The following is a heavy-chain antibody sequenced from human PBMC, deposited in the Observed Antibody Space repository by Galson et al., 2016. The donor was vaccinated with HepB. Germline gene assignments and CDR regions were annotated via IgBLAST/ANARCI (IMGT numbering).Heavy chain of an antibody. D-gene: IGHD1-7*01. CDR1: GFIVSSND. J-gene: IGHJ2*01. V-gene: IGHV3-53*01. CDR3: AKEATATTGAKTKRVWYFDL. CDR2: LYSGGST. Sequence: SLRLPCAASGFIVSSNDMSWVRQAPGKGLEWVSVLYSGGSTYYADSVKGRFTISRDNSKNTLYLQMNSLRAEDTAVYYGAKEATATTGAKTKRVWYFDLWGRGTLVTVSS.